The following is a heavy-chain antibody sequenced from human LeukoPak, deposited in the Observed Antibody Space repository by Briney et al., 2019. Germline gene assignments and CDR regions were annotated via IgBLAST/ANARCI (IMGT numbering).Heavy chain of an antibody. Sequence: ASVKVSCKASGYTFTGYYMHWVRQAPGQGLEWMGWINPNSGGTNYAQKFQGRVTMTRDTSISTAYMELSRLRSDDTAVYYCGRETSLMGGAFDIWGQGTMVTVSS. J-gene: IGHJ3*02. CDR3: GRETSLMGGAFDI. D-gene: IGHD1-26*01. CDR1: GYTFTGYY. V-gene: IGHV1-2*02. CDR2: INPNSGGT.